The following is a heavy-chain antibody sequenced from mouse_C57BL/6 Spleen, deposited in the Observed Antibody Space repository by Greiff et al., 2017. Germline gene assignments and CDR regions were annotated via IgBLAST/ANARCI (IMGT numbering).Heavy chain of an antibody. J-gene: IGHJ3*01. D-gene: IGHD3-2*02. Sequence: EVHLVESGGGLVKPGGSLKLSCAASGFTFSSYAMSWVRQTPEKRLEWVATISDGGSYTYYPDNVKGRFTISRDNAKNNLYLQMSHLKSEDTAMYYCARDEGSGYVFAYWGQGTLVTVSA. CDR3: ARDEGSGYVFAY. CDR2: ISDGGSYT. CDR1: GFTFSSYA. V-gene: IGHV5-4*01.